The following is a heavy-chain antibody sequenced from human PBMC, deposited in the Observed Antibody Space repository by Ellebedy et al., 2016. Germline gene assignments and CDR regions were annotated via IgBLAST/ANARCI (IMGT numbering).Heavy chain of an antibody. CDR3: ARGLTVVTPWYFDS. D-gene: IGHD4-23*01. Sequence: GESLKISXAASGFTFSSYSMKWVRQAPGKGLEWVSSVRSRTYIYYADSVKGRFTISRDNAKNSLYLQMNSLRAEDTAVYYCARGLTVVTPWYFDSWGQGTRVTVSS. CDR1: GFTFSSYS. CDR2: VRSRTYI. V-gene: IGHV3-21*01. J-gene: IGHJ4*02.